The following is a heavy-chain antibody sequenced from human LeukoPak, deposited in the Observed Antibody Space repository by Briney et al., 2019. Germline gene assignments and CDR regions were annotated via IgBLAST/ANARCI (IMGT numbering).Heavy chain of an antibody. Sequence: PSETLSLTCTVSGGSISSSSYYWGWIRQPPGKGLEWIGSIYYSGSTYYNPSLKSRVTISVDTSKNQFSLNLSSVTAADTAVYYCASTFNDYGDFYFDYWGQGTLVTVSS. CDR1: GGSISSSSYY. J-gene: IGHJ4*02. CDR3: ASTFNDYGDFYFDY. CDR2: IYYSGST. D-gene: IGHD4-17*01. V-gene: IGHV4-39*01.